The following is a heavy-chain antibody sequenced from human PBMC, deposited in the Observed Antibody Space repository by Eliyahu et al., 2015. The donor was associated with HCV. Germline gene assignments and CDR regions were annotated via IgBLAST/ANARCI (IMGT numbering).Heavy chain of an antibody. Sequence: QLQLQESGPGLVKPSXTLSLTCTVSGGSIXSYSYYWGWIRQSPGKGLEWIGSIYHSGATYYNPSLKSRVTISVDTSKNQFSLKLSSVTAADTAMYYCARHTYYDSSGYYNFDYWGQGTLVTVSS. D-gene: IGHD3-22*01. CDR2: IYHSGAT. CDR1: GGSIXSYSYY. V-gene: IGHV4-39*01. J-gene: IGHJ4*02. CDR3: ARHTYYDSSGYYNFDY.